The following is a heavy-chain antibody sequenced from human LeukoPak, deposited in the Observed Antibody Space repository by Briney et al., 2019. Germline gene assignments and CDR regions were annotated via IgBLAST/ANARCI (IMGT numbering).Heavy chain of an antibody. D-gene: IGHD6-13*01. J-gene: IGHJ4*02. CDR3: ARSIPYGTTWYGRSDY. Sequence: RXAPGKXLEWVANIKPDGTTKFYVDSVKGRFTISRDNALNSLYLQMNSLRAEDTAIYYCARSIPYGTTWYGRSDYWGQGTLVTVSS. CDR2: IKPDGTTK. V-gene: IGHV3-7*03.